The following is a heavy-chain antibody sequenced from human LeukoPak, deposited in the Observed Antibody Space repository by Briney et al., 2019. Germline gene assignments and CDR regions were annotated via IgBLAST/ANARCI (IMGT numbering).Heavy chain of an antibody. CDR1: GGSISSYY. CDR3: ARVTAYSSGWSPFDY. Sequence: SETLSLTCTVSGGSISSYYWSWIRQPAGKGLEWIGRIYTSGSTNYNPSLTSRVTMSVDTSKNQFSLKLSSVTAADTAVYYCARVTAYSSGWSPFDYWGQGTLVTVSS. D-gene: IGHD6-19*01. V-gene: IGHV4-4*07. J-gene: IGHJ4*02. CDR2: IYTSGST.